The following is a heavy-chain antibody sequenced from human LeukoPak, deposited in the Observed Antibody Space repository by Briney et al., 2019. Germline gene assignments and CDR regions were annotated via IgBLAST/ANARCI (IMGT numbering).Heavy chain of an antibody. Sequence: GGSLRLSCAASGFTFSSYWMSWVRQAPGKGLEWVANIKQDGSERYYVDSVKGRFTISRDNAKNSLYLQMNSLRAEDTAVYYCARTPSMADPGVWGQGTLVTVSS. J-gene: IGHJ4*02. D-gene: IGHD2-8*01. CDR3: ARTPSMADPGV. CDR1: GFTFSSYW. CDR2: IKQDGSER. V-gene: IGHV3-7*02.